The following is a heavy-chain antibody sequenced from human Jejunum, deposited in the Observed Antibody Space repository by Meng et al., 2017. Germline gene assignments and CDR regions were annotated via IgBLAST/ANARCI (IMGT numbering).Heavy chain of an antibody. CDR1: GYSFIKYW. V-gene: IGHV5-51*01. J-gene: IGHJ4*02. CDR2: IYPGDSDT. Sequence: GESLKISCKGSGYSFIKYWIGWVRQMPGKGLEWMGIIYPGDSDTRYSPSFQGQVTISADKSTNTAYLQWNSLKASDTAMYYSARRGGDCSSISCYSFFDYWGQGTLVTVSS. D-gene: IGHD2-2*01. CDR3: ARRGGDCSSISCYSFFDY.